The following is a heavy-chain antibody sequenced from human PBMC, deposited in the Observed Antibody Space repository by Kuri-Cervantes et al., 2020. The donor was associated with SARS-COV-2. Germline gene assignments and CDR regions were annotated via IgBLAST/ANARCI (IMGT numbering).Heavy chain of an antibody. Sequence: GSLRLSCTVSGYSISSGYYWGWIRQPPGKGLEWIGSIYHSGSTYYNPSLKSRVTISVDTSKNQFSLKLSSVTAADTAVYYCARQRMADAFDIWGQGTMVTVSS. D-gene: IGHD1-1*01. CDR1: GYSISSGYY. CDR2: IYHSGST. V-gene: IGHV4-38-2*02. CDR3: ARQRMADAFDI. J-gene: IGHJ3*02.